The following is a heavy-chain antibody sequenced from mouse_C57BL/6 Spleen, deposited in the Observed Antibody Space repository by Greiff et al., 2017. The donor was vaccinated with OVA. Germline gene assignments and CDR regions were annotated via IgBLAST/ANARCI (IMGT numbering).Heavy chain of an antibody. CDR1: GYAFTNYL. J-gene: IGHJ2*01. V-gene: IGHV1-54*01. D-gene: IGHD2-3*01. CDR3: ARSPIYDGYGGYFDY. CDR2: INPGSGGT. Sequence: QVQLQQSGAELVRPGTSVKVSCKASGYAFTNYLIEWVKQRPGQGLEWIGVINPGSGGTNYNEKFKGKATLTADKSSSTAYMQLSSLTSEDSAVYFCARSPIYDGYGGYFDYWGQGTTLTVSA.